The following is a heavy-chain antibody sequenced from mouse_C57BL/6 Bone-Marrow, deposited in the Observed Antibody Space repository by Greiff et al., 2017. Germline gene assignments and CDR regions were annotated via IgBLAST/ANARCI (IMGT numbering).Heavy chain of an antibody. CDR2: IDPETGGT. V-gene: IGHV1-15*01. CDR1: GYTFTDYE. Sequence: QVQLKQSGAELVRPGASVTLSCKASGYTFTDYEMHWVKQTPVHGLEWIGAIDPETGGTAYNQKFKGKAILTADKSSSTAYMELRSLTSEDSAVYYCTRAIYYGSSLDYWGQGTTLTVSS. CDR3: TRAIYYGSSLDY. J-gene: IGHJ2*01. D-gene: IGHD1-1*01.